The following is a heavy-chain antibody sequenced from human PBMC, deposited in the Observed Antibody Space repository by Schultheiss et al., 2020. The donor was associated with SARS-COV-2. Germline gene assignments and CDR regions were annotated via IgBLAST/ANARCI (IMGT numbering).Heavy chain of an antibody. CDR2: IYYSGST. V-gene: IGHV4-59*12. D-gene: IGHD2-21*01. Sequence: SQTLSLTCAVYGGSFSGYYWGWIRQPPGKGLEWIGYIYYSGSTYYNPSLKSRVTISVDTSKNQFSLKLSSVTAADTAVYYCARVYCGGDCYSDLWGRGTLVTVSS. CDR3: ARVYCGGDCYSDL. J-gene: IGHJ2*01. CDR1: GGSFSGYY.